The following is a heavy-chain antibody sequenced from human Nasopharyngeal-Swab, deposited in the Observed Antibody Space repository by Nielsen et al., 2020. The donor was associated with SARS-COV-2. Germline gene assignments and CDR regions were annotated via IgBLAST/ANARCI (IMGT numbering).Heavy chain of an antibody. Sequence: SETLSPTCTLSADSIAYSTFHWGSIRQPPGKGLEWIGNNYYNWNTYQNPSLKSQLTISVDKSKNQFSLQLSSVTAADTAVYYCVRSSSWYYFDYWAQGTQVTVSS. CDR2: NYYNWNT. CDR1: ADSIAYSTFH. CDR3: VRSSSWYYFDY. V-gene: IGHV4-39*01. J-gene: IGHJ4*02. D-gene: IGHD6-13*01.